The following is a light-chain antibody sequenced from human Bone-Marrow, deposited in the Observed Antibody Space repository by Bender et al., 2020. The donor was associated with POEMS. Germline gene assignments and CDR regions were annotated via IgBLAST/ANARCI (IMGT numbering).Light chain of an antibody. CDR1: SSDVGGYDY. Sequence: QSALTQPPSASGSPGQSVTISCTGTSSDVGGYDYVSWYQQHPGKAPKGMIYEVNKRPSGVPDRFSGSKSGNTASLTVSGLQADDEADYYCSSYAGSHNLVFGGGTKLTVL. CDR3: SSYAGSHNLV. J-gene: IGLJ3*02. CDR2: EVN. V-gene: IGLV2-8*01.